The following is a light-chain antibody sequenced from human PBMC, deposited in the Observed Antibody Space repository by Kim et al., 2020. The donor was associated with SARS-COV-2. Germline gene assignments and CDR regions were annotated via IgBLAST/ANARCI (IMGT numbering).Light chain of an antibody. CDR3: QVWDINTWV. CDR1: NIGGKN. V-gene: IGLV3-9*01. CDR2: RDA. Sequence: SVALGQTARITCGGNNIGGKNVHWYQQKSGQAPVLVIYRDANRPSGIPERFSGSTSGNRATLTINRAQAGDEADYYCQVWDINTWVFGGGTQLTVL. J-gene: IGLJ3*02.